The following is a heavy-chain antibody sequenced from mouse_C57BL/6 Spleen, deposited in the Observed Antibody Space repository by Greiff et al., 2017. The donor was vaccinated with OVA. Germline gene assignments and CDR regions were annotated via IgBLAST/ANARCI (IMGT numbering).Heavy chain of an antibody. CDR2: INPNNGGT. J-gene: IGHJ4*01. CDR3: ARIYGYDVGYAMDY. CDR1: GYTFTDYN. Sequence: EVQLQQSGPELVKPGASVKMSCKASGYTFTDYNMHWVKQSHGKSLEWIGYINPNNGGTSYNQKFKGKATLTVNKSSSTAYMELRSLTSEDAAVYYCARIYGYDVGYAMDYWGQGTSVTVSS. D-gene: IGHD2-2*01. V-gene: IGHV1-22*01.